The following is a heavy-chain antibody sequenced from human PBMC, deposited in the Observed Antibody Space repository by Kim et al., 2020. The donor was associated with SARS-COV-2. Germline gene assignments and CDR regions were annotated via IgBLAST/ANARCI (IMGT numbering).Heavy chain of an antibody. J-gene: IGHJ4*02. D-gene: IGHD2-21*01. Sequence: APSVKGRFTISRDDSSNTAYLQMNSRRIEDTAVYYCARRGGDRSPDPNIAYWGQGTQVTVSS. V-gene: IGHV3-73*01. CDR3: ARRGGDRSPDPNIAY.